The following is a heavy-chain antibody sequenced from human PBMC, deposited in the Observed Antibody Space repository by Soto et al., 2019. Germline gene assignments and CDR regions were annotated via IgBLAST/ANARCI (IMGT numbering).Heavy chain of an antibody. V-gene: IGHV4-31*03. Sequence: PSETLSLTCSVSSDSMNSGGYYWSWIRQHPGKGLEWIGYIYSNGDTYYNPSLKSRVTISVDTSKNQFSLKLSSVTAADTAVYYCARSPTGTEYYYGMDVWGQGTTVTVSS. CDR2: IYSNGDT. CDR3: ARSPTGTEYYYGMDV. CDR1: SDSMNSGGYY. J-gene: IGHJ6*02. D-gene: IGHD2-8*02.